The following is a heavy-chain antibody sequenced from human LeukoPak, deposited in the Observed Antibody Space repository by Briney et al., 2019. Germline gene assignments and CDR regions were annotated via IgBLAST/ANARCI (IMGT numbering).Heavy chain of an antibody. Sequence: SVKVSCKASGDTFSSYAISWVRQAPGRGLEWMGRIIPILGIANYAQKFQGRVTITADKSTSTAYMELSSLRSEDTAVYYCARAGYCSGGSCSNDNRWPYYFDYWGQGTLVTVSS. J-gene: IGHJ4*02. D-gene: IGHD2-15*01. CDR1: GDTFSSYA. CDR2: IIPILGIA. CDR3: ARAGYCSGGSCSNDNRWPYYFDY. V-gene: IGHV1-69*04.